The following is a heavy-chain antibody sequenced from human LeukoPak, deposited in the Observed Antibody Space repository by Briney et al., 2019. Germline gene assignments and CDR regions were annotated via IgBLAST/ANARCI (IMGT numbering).Heavy chain of an antibody. CDR1: GGSISSGDYY. D-gene: IGHD1-26*01. J-gene: IGHJ3*02. V-gene: IGHV4-30-4*08. CDR2: IYYSGST. CDR3: AWMVSSSGSYWAWGSGAFDT. Sequence: SETLSLTCTVSGGSISSGDYYWSWIRQPPGKGLEWIGYIYYSGSTYYNPSLKSRVTISVDTSKNQFSLKLSSVTAADTAVYYCAWMVSSSGSYWAWGSGAFDTWGQGTMVTVSS.